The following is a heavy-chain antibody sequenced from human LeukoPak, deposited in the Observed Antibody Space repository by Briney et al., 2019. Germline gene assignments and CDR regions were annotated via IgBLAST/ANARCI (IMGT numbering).Heavy chain of an antibody. Sequence: KASETLSLTCTVSGGSIRSGSHYWAWIRQPPGKGLEWIGSIYYSGGTYYNPSLENRVTISIDTSKNHFSLKLSSLSAADTSVYYCAKRDDSGGNLVDLWGQGTLVTVS. V-gene: IGHV4-39*02. CDR3: AKRDDSGGNLVDL. CDR2: IYYSGGT. J-gene: IGHJ4*02. CDR1: GGSIRSGSHY. D-gene: IGHD3-22*01.